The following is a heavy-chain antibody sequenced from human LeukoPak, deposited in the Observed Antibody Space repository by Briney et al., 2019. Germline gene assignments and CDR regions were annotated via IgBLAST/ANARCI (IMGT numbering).Heavy chain of an antibody. Sequence: GGSLRLSCAASGFTFSSYSMNWVRQAPGKGLEWVSPISSSSSYIYYADSVKGRFTISRDNAKNSLYLQMNSLRAEDTAVYYCASPYYDFWSGYYPLSYWGQGTLVTVSS. CDR1: GFTFSSYS. J-gene: IGHJ4*02. D-gene: IGHD3-3*01. CDR2: ISSSSSYI. CDR3: ASPYYDFWSGYYPLSY. V-gene: IGHV3-21*01.